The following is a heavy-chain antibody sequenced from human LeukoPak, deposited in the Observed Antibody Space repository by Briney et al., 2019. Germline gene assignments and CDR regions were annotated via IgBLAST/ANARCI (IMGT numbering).Heavy chain of an antibody. CDR1: GFTFSSYA. CDR2: ISGSGGST. CDR3: AKDSTTDDYGDYGLRFDY. V-gene: IGHV3-23*01. D-gene: IGHD4-17*01. Sequence: GGSLRLSCAASGFTFSSYAMSWVRQAPGKGLEWVSAISGSGGSTYYADSVKGRFTISRDNSKNTLYLQMNSLRAEDTAVCYCAKDSTTDDYGDYGLRFDYWGQGTLVTVSS. J-gene: IGHJ4*02.